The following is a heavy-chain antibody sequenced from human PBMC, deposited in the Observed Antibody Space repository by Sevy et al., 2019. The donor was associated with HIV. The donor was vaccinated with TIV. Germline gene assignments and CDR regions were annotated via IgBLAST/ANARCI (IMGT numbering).Heavy chain of an antibody. CDR1: GFTFSNYA. CDR3: AKRIAAPGPYFHY. J-gene: IGHJ4*02. V-gene: IGHV3-23*01. Sequence: GGSLGLSCAASGFTFSNYAMSWVRQAPGKGLEWVSAISGSGGRTYYADAVKGRFTISRDNSENTLYLQMNSLRTEDTAVYYCAKRIAAPGPYFHYWGQGTLVTVSS. D-gene: IGHD6-13*01. CDR2: ISGSGGRT.